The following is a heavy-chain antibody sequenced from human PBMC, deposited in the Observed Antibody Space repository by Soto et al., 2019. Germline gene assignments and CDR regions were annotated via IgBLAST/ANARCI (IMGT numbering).Heavy chain of an antibody. V-gene: IGHV1-69*01. CDR1: GGTFNSYA. D-gene: IGHD3-9*01. CDR3: ASEDGGPYSDLLTGYYPV. J-gene: IGHJ6*02. CDR2: IIPIFGIA. Sequence: QVQLVQSGAEVKKPGSSVKVSCKASGGTFNSYALSWVRQAPGQGLEWMGGIIPIFGIANYAQKFQGRLTITADESTSTAYMELSSLRSEDTAVYHCASEDGGPYSDLLTGYYPVWGQGTTVTVS.